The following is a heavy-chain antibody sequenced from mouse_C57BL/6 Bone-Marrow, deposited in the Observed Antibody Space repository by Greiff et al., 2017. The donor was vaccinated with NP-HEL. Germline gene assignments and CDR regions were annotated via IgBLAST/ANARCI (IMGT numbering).Heavy chain of an antibody. CDR3: ASYGYDEDY. CDR2: IDPEDGET. J-gene: IGHJ2*01. V-gene: IGHV14-2*01. Sequence: VQLQQSGAELVKPGASVKLSCTASGFNIKDYYMHWVKQRTEQGLEWIGRIDPEDGETKYAPKFQCKATITADTSSNTAYLQLSSLTSEDTAVYYGASYGYDEDYWGQGTTLTVSS. CDR1: GFNIKDYY. D-gene: IGHD2-2*01.